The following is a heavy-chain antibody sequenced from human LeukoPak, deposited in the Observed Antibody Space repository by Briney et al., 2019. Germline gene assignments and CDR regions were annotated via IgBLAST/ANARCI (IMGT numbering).Heavy chain of an antibody. J-gene: IGHJ5*02. CDR2: INPYNGDT. D-gene: IGHD1-26*01. V-gene: IGHV1-2*02. Sequence: GASVKVSCKASGYTFTNYYLHWVRQAPGQGLEWMGWINPYNGDTNFAQQFQGRVTMTRDTSISTAYMELSRLTSDDSAIYYCARGGGSYFSPFGPWGQGTLVTVSS. CDR1: GYTFTNYY. CDR3: ARGGGSYFSPFGP.